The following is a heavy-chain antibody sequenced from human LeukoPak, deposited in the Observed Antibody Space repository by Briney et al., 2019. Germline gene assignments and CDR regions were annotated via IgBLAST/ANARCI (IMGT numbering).Heavy chain of an antibody. Sequence: PSETLSLTCAVSGGSISSSNWWSWVRQPPGKGLEWIGEIYHSGSTNYNPSLKSRVTISVDKSKNQFSLKLSSVTAADTAVYYCARVELGHYYYYYMDVWGKGTTVTVPS. J-gene: IGHJ6*03. CDR1: GGSISSSNW. V-gene: IGHV4-4*02. CDR2: IYHSGST. CDR3: ARVELGHYYYYYMDV. D-gene: IGHD7-27*01.